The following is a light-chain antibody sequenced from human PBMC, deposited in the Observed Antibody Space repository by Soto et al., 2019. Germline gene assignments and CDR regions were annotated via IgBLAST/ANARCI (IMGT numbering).Light chain of an antibody. CDR1: SSDVGSYNV. CDR2: EGS. V-gene: IGLV2-23*01. J-gene: IGLJ2*01. Sequence: QSALTQPASVSGPPGQSITISCTGTSSDVGSYNVVSWYQHHPGKAPKLMIYEGSKRPSGVFNRFSGSKSGNTASLTISGLQAEDEADYYCCSYAGSRTLVFGGGTKLTVL. CDR3: CSYAGSRTLV.